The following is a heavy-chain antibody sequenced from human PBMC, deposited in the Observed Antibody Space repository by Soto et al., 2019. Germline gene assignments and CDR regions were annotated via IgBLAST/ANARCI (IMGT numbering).Heavy chain of an antibody. Sequence: EVQLLESGGGLVQPGGSLRLSCVASGFTFTSYGMTWVRQPPGKGLEWVSSVTNTGGITHHADSVKGRFTISRDNSKNTLYLQMNSLRAEDTAMYYCAKVPRSCTANNCYARYPPDYWGQGTLVTVSA. D-gene: IGHD1-20*01. CDR2: VTNTGGIT. CDR3: AKVPRSCTANNCYARYPPDY. V-gene: IGHV3-23*01. J-gene: IGHJ4*01. CDR1: GFTFTSYG.